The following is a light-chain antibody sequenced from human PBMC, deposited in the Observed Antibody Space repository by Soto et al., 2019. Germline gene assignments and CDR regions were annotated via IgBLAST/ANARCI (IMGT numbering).Light chain of an antibody. V-gene: IGLV2-8*01. CDR3: SSYTSSSTL. J-gene: IGLJ1*01. Sequence: QSALTQPPSASGSPGQSVTISCTGFSSDVGGYNYVSWYQQHPGKAPKLMIYEVSKRPSGVPDRFSGSKSGNTASLTVSGLQADDEADYYCSSYTSSSTLFGTGTKVTVL. CDR1: SSDVGGYNY. CDR2: EVS.